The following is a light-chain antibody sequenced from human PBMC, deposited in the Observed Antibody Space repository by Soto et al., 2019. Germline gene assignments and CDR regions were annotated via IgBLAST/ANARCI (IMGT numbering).Light chain of an antibody. CDR2: GAS. CDR3: QQYGGSPRIT. Sequence: VMTQSPATLSVSPGERATLYCRASQGVSRKLTWYQHKPGQAPRLLISGASTGATGIPARFSGSGSGTDFTLIINRLEPEDVAIYYCQQYGGSPRITFGQGTRLENK. J-gene: IGKJ5*01. V-gene: IGKV3-15*01. CDR1: QGVSRK.